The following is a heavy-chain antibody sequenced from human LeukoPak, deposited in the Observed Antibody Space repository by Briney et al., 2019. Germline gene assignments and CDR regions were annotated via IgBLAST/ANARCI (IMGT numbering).Heavy chain of an antibody. Sequence: PSETLSLTCTVSGGSISSYYWSWIRQPPGKGLEWIGYIYYSGSTKYNTSLKSRVVISVDMSKNQFSLKLNSVTAADTAVYYCARSGPYYYHYMDVWGKGTTVTVSS. J-gene: IGHJ6*03. CDR3: ARSGPYYYHYMDV. D-gene: IGHD3-10*01. V-gene: IGHV4-59*08. CDR1: GGSISSYY. CDR2: IYYSGST.